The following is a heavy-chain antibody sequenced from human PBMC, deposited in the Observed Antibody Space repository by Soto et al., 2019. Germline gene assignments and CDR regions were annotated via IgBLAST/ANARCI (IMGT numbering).Heavy chain of an antibody. V-gene: IGHV1-69*12. J-gene: IGHJ4*02. Sequence: QVQLVQSGAEVKKPGSSVKVSCKASGGTFSSYAISWVRQAPGQGLEWMGGIIPIFGTANYAQKFQGRVTITADESTSTEYMELSSLRAEDTAVYYCAREGVYYGSGSYYNGGGWDYWGQGTLVTVSS. CDR3: AREGVYYGSGSYYNGGGWDY. D-gene: IGHD3-10*01. CDR2: IIPIFGTA. CDR1: GGTFSSYA.